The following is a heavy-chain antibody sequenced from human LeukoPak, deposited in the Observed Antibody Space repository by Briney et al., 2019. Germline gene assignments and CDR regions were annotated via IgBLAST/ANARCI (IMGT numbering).Heavy chain of an antibody. CDR3: ARAGYGDPHFDF. D-gene: IGHD4-17*01. CDR1: EFTFISYW. J-gene: IGHJ4*02. CDR2: IWYDGSNK. V-gene: IGHV3-33*08. Sequence: GGSLRLSCVASEFTFISYWMTWVRQAPGKGLEWVAAIWYDGSNKYYGDSVKGRFTISRDNSKNTLYLQMNSLRAEDTAAYYCARAGYGDPHFDFWGQGTLVTVSS.